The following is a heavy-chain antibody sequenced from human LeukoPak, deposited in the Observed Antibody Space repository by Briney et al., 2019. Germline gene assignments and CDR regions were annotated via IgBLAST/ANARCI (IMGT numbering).Heavy chain of an antibody. J-gene: IGHJ5*02. CDR2: ISAYNGNT. D-gene: IGHD3-3*01. CDR1: GYTFTSYG. Sequence: ASVTVSCKASGYTFTSYGISWVRQAPGQGLEWMGWISAYNGNTNYAQKLQGRVTMTTDTSTSTAYMELRSLGSDDTAVYYCARDRGQAIFGVVPYNWFDPWGQGTLVTVSS. V-gene: IGHV1-18*01. CDR3: ARDRGQAIFGVVPYNWFDP.